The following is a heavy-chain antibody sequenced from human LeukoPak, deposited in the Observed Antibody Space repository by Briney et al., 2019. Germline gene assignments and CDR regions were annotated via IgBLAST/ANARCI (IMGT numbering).Heavy chain of an antibody. CDR2: IYPGDSDT. Sequence: GESLKISCKGSGYSFTSYWIGWVRQMPGKGLEWMGIIYPGDSDTRYSPSFQGQVTISADKSISTAYLQWSSLKASDTAMYYCARQVGLGCSGGSCPPGFDPWGQGTLVTVSS. CDR1: GYSFTSYW. J-gene: IGHJ5*02. D-gene: IGHD2-15*01. V-gene: IGHV5-51*01. CDR3: ARQVGLGCSGGSCPPGFDP.